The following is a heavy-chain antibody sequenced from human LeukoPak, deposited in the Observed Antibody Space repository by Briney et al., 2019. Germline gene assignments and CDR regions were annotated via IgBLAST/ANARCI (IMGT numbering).Heavy chain of an antibody. J-gene: IGHJ3*02. CDR3: ARKTLDIVVVVAATGAFDI. Sequence: SETLSLTCAVYGGSFSGYYWSWIRQPPGKGLEWIGEINHSGSTNYNPSLKSRVTISVDTSKNQFSLKLSSVTAADTAVYYCARKTLDIVVVVAATGAFDIWGQGTMVTVSS. V-gene: IGHV4-34*01. D-gene: IGHD2-15*01. CDR2: INHSGST. CDR1: GGSFSGYY.